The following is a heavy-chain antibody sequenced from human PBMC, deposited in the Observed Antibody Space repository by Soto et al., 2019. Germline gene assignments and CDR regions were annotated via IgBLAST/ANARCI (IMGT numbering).Heavy chain of an antibody. CDR1: GGTFSTDS. Sequence: QVQLVQSGAEVKKPGSSVKVSCKASGGTFSTDSISWVRQAPGQGLEWMGGIIPMFGTANNAQKFQGSVRITADKSTGTAYMELSSLRSEDPAVYFCAREIDGYYGMDVWGPGTTVTVAS. CDR3: AREIDGYYGMDV. J-gene: IGHJ6*02. V-gene: IGHV1-69*14. CDR2: IIPMFGTA.